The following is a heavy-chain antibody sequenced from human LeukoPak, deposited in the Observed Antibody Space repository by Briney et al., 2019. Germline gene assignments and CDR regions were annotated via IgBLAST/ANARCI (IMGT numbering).Heavy chain of an antibody. CDR1: GFTVSINY. V-gene: IGHV3-66*01. CDR2: IYSGGST. Sequence: SGGSLRLSCAPSGFTVSINYMSWVRHAPGKGLEWVSVIYSGGSTYYAASVKARFTISRNNSKNTLYLQMNSLRAENRAVYYCARAPSEWFGELSPYYYGMDVWGQGATVTVSS. J-gene: IGHJ6*02. D-gene: IGHD3-10*01. CDR3: ARAPSEWFGELSPYYYGMDV.